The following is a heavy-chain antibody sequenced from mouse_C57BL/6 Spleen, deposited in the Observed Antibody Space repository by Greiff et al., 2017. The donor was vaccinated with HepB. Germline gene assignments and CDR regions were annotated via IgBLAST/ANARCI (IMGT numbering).Heavy chain of an antibody. CDR1: GYTFTNYW. Sequence: VQLQQSGAELVRPGTSVKMSCKASGYTFTNYWIGWAKQRPGHGLEWIGDIYPGGGYTNYNEKFKGKATLTADKSSSTAYMQFSSLTSEDSAIYYCARFGDYDVGYFDYWGQGTTLTVSS. CDR3: ARFGDYDVGYFDY. D-gene: IGHD2-4*01. V-gene: IGHV1-63*01. J-gene: IGHJ2*01. CDR2: IYPGGGYT.